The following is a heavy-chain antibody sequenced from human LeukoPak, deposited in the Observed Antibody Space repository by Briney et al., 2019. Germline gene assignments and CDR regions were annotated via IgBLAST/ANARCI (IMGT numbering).Heavy chain of an antibody. Sequence: GASVKVSCKASGYTFTSYYMHWVRQAPGQGLEWMGILNPSGGSTSYAQKFQGRVTMTRDTSTSTVYMELSSLRSEDTAVYYCATGEVYDSSGYYPLFDYWGQGTLVTVSS. CDR3: ATGEVYDSSGYYPLFDY. CDR1: GYTFTSYY. J-gene: IGHJ4*02. D-gene: IGHD3-22*01. V-gene: IGHV1-46*01. CDR2: LNPSGGST.